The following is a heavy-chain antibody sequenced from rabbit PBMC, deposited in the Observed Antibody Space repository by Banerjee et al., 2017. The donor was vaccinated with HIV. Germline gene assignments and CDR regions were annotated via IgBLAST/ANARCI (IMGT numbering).Heavy chain of an antibody. Sequence: QEQLEESGGDLVKPEGTLTLTCKASGIDFSGYHYMCWVRQAPGKGLEWIACIYTGASSYYASWAKGRFTMSKTSSTTVTLQMTSLTAADTATYFCARSVASYDYAGYFNLWGPGTLVTVS. J-gene: IGHJ4*01. D-gene: IGHD6-1*01. CDR2: IYTGASS. V-gene: IGHV1S45*01. CDR1: GIDFSGYHY. CDR3: ARSVASYDYAGYFNL.